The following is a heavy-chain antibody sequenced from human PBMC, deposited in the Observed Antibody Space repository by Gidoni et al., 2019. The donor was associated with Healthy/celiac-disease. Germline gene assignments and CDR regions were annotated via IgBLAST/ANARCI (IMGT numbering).Heavy chain of an antibody. D-gene: IGHD5-18*01. CDR1: CGSLSSSSYY. J-gene: IGHJ3*02. CDR2: NYYSGST. Sequence: QLQLPESGPGLVMPSEPLSLPCTVACGSLSSSSYYWGWIRQAPGKGLEVLGSNYYSGSTYYNPSLKSRVTISVDTPKNQFSLKLSSVTAEDTAVYYCARRGGYSHAFDIWGQGTMVTVSS. CDR3: ARRGGYSHAFDI. V-gene: IGHV4-39*01.